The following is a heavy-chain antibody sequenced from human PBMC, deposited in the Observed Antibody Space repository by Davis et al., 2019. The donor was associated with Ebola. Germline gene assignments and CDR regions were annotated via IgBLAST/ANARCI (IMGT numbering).Heavy chain of an antibody. D-gene: IGHD6-13*01. V-gene: IGHV4-34*01. CDR1: GGSSTGYY. CDR2: IHHSGST. J-gene: IGHJ4*02. CDR3: ASTNPGYSRSWYGY. Sequence: MPGGSLRLPCAVHGGSSTGYYWRCLRQPPGKGLEWIGEIHHSGSTNYNPSLKSRVTISVDTSKNQFSLKLSSVTAADTAVYYCASTNPGYSRSWYGYWGQGTLVTVSS.